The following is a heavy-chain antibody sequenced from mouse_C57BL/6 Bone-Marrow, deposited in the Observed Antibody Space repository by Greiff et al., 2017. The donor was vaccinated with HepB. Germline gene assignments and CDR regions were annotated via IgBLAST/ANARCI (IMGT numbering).Heavy chain of an antibody. CDR1: GFTFSDFY. J-gene: IGHJ4*01. Sequence: EVQGVESGGGLVQSGRSLRLSCATSGFTFSDFYMEWVRQAPGKGLEWIAASRNKANDYTTEYSASVKGRFIVSRDTSQSILYHQMNALRAEDTAIYYCARDAYGPYGAMDYWGQGTSVTVSS. CDR2: SRNKANDYTT. D-gene: IGHD1-1*01. V-gene: IGHV7-1*01. CDR3: ARDAYGPYGAMDY.